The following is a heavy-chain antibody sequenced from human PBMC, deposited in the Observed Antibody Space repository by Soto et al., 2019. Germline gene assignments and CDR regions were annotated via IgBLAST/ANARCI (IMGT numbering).Heavy chain of an antibody. Sequence: PSETLSLTCTASGGSISSSSYYWGWIRQPPGKGLEWIGSIYYSGSTYYNPSLKSRVTISVDTSKNQFSLKLSSVTAADTAVYYCARPRETDSGYDGDYYFDSWGQGTLVTVSS. D-gene: IGHD5-12*01. CDR2: IYYSGST. CDR3: ARPRETDSGYDGDYYFDS. J-gene: IGHJ4*02. CDR1: GGSISSSSYY. V-gene: IGHV4-39*01.